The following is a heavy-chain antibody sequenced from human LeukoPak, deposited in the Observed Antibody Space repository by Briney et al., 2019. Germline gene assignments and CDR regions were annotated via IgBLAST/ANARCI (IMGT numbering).Heavy chain of an antibody. Sequence: SETLSLTCTVSGGSISSYYWSWIRQPPGKGLEWIGYIYYSGSTNYNPSLKSRVTISVDTSKNQFSLKLTSVTAADTAFYYCARHPARGQQGYAFDIWGQGTMVTVSS. D-gene: IGHD6-13*01. J-gene: IGHJ3*02. CDR2: IYYSGST. V-gene: IGHV4-59*08. CDR3: ARHPARGQQGYAFDI. CDR1: GGSISSYY.